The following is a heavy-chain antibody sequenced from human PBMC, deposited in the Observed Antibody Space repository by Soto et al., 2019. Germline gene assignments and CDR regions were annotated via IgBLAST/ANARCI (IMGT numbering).Heavy chain of an antibody. CDR3: SRSPEVGVRGAY. CDR1: GFPFSAYN. V-gene: IGHV3-21*01. Sequence: ESGGGLVKPGGSLRLSCTGSGFPFSAYNINWVRQAPGKGLEWVSSITVGSSHIYQPNSMKGRFTISRDDAKNSLYLQIDSLRDEDTALYYCSRSPEVGVRGAYWGQGTLVTVSS. J-gene: IGHJ4*02. CDR2: ITVGSSHI. D-gene: IGHD3-16*01.